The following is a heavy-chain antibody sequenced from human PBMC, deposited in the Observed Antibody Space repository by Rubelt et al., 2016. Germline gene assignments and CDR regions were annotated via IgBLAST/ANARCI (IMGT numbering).Heavy chain of an antibody. J-gene: IGHJ6*02. CDR1: GFIFSTYA. Sequence: RLSCAASGFIFSTYAMSWVRQAPGKGLEWVSTIRGSDGSTFYADSVKGRFTISSDNSKNTLYLQMNSLRAEDTAVYYCARDLGMDIVVVPAEDYGMDVWGQGTTVTVSS. D-gene: IGHD2-2*03. V-gene: IGHV3-23*01. CDR2: IRGSDGST. CDR3: ARDLGMDIVVVPAEDYGMDV.